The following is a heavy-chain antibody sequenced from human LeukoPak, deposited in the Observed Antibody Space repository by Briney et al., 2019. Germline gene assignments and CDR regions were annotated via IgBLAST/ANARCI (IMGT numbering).Heavy chain of an antibody. J-gene: IGHJ3*02. CDR2: IYYSGST. V-gene: IGHV4-39*01. CDR3: ARGPRLSLSFDI. CDR1: GGSISSISYY. Sequence: PSETLSLTCTVSGGSISSISYYWGWIRQPPGKGLEWIGTIYYSGSTYYNPSPKSRVTISVDTSKNQFSLKLSSVTAADTAVYYCARGPRLSLSFDIWGQGTMVTVSS.